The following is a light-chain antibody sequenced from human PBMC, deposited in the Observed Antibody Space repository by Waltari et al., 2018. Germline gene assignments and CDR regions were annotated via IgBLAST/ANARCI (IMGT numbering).Light chain of an antibody. V-gene: IGKV1-39*01. J-gene: IGKJ1*01. CDR2: QAS. Sequence: DIQMTQSPSSLSASVGDRVTITCRASEAIATFLNWYHEQGGKAPKLLIYQASILHSGVPSRFSGSGGGTDFTLTITSLQPDDFGTFYCQQSYSFPPTFGQGTKVEIK. CDR3: QQSYSFPPT. CDR1: EAIATF.